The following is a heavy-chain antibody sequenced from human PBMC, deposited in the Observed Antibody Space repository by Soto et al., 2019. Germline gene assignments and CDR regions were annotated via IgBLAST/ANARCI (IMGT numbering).Heavy chain of an antibody. CDR3: ARESGGATATFDYYYFYMDV. D-gene: IGHD5-12*01. Sequence: QVQLVQSGAEVKKPGASVTVSCRSSGDTFNDYYIHWVRQAPGQGLERMGWINPNGGDTKYAQKFQGWVTMTRDTSIRTVYMQLSRLRSDDTAVYYCARESGGATATFDYYYFYMDVWGTGTTVTVSS. CDR1: GDTFNDYY. J-gene: IGHJ6*03. V-gene: IGHV1-2*04. CDR2: INPNGGDT.